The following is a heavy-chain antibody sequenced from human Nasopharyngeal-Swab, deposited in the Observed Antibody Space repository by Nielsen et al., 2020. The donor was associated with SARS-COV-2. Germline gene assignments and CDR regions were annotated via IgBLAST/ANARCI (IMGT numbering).Heavy chain of an antibody. V-gene: IGHV3-21*01. J-gene: IGHJ4*02. D-gene: IGHD3-9*01. CDR2: ISSSTSYT. Sequence: GESMKIYCAASGFTFSSYSMNWVRQAPGKGLEWVSSISSSTSYTYYADSVKGRFTISRDNAKNSLYLQMNSLRAEDTAVYYCARDQRYFDWLLYRYFDYWGQGTLVTVSS. CDR3: ARDQRYFDWLLYRYFDY. CDR1: GFTFSSYS.